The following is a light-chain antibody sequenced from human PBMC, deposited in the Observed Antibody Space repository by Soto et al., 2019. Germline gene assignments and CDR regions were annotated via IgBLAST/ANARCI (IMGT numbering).Light chain of an antibody. Sequence: EIVMTQSPATLSVSPGERATLSCRASQGVGTKLAWYQQKPGQAPSLLIHGASARATGIPGRFSGSGSGTEFTLTISSLQSEAVAVYYCHQYSDWPGTFGLGTKVDIK. V-gene: IGKV3-15*01. CDR2: GAS. J-gene: IGKJ1*01. CDR1: QGVGTK. CDR3: HQYSDWPGT.